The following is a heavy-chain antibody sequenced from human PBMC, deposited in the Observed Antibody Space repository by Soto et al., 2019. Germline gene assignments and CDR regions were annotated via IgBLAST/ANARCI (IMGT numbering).Heavy chain of an antibody. V-gene: IGHV1-3*01. J-gene: IGHJ4*02. CDR2: INAGNGNT. CDR3: ARERDMYNNRRSALDY. CDR1: GYILTSYA. Sequence: GASVKVSCKASGYILTSYAMHWVRQAPGQTLEWMGWINAGNGNTKYSQKFQGRVTFTRDTSASTAYMELSSLRSEDTAVYYCARERDMYNNRRSALDYWSQGALVTVSS. D-gene: IGHD1-20*01.